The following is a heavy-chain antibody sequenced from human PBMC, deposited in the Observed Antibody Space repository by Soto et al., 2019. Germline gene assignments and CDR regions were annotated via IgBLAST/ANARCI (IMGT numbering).Heavy chain of an antibody. V-gene: IGHV1-58*01. CDR2: IVVGSGNT. CDR1: GFTFTSSA. J-gene: IGHJ6*02. CDR3: AADPTYYYDSSGYEVVAGMDV. Sequence: QMQLVQSGPEVKKPGTSVKVSCKASGFTFTSSAVQWVRQARGQRLEWIGWIVVGSGNTNYAQKLQERVTITRDMSTSTAYMELSSLRSEDTAVYYCAADPTYYYDSSGYEVVAGMDVWGQGTTVTVSS. D-gene: IGHD3-22*01.